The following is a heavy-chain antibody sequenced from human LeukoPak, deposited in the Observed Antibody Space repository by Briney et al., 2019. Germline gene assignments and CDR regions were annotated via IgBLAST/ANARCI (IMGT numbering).Heavy chain of an antibody. CDR1: GYTFTSYG. J-gene: IGHJ4*02. CDR2: ISAYNGNT. D-gene: IGHD2-21*02. V-gene: IGHV1-18*01. Sequence: ASVKVSCKASGYTFTSYGISWVRQAPGQGREWMGWISAYNGNTNYAQKLQGRVTMTTDTSTSTAYMELRSLRSDDTAVYYCARGPCGGDCYGELNYFDYWGQGTLVTVSS. CDR3: ARGPCGGDCYGELNYFDY.